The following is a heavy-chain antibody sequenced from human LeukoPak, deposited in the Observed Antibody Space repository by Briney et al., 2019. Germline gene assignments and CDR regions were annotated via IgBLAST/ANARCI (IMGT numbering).Heavy chain of an antibody. J-gene: IGHJ4*02. V-gene: IGHV3-7*01. CDR2: INQDGSEK. CDR1: GLILSTYW. CDR3: ARDLFDY. Sequence: SGGSLRLSCAASGLILSTYWMSWVLQAPGKGLEWVANINQDGSEKYYLDSVKGRFIISSDNAKNSLFLQMNSLRAEDTAVYYCARDLFDYWGQGTLVTVSS.